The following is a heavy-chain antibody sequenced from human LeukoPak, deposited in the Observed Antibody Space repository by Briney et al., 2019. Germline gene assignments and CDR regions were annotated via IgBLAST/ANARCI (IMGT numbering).Heavy chain of an antibody. J-gene: IGHJ4*02. V-gene: IGHV1-69*04. D-gene: IGHD6-6*01. CDR1: GGTFSSYA. Sequence: SVKVSCKASGGTFSSYAISWVRQAPGQGLEWMGRIIPILGIANYAQKFEGRVTITADKSTSTAYMELSSLRSEDTAVYYCAREGPGIRDSNSSGVYFDYWGQGTLVTVSS. CDR2: IIPILGIA. CDR3: AREGPGIRDSNSSGVYFDY.